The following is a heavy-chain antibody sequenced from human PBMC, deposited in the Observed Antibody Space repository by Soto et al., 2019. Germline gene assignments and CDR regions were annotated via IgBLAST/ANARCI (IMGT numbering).Heavy chain of an antibody. CDR3: ARDKYTNYVNYFDH. CDR1: GFTFTNYA. J-gene: IGHJ4*02. Sequence: GGSLRLSCAASGFTFTNYALHWVRQAPGKGLEWVSSTSGGGTGTYSADAVKGRFTISSDKSNNSLYLQMTGLRAEDTALYYCARDKYTNYVNYFDHWGQGTLVTVSS. CDR2: TSGGGTGT. V-gene: IGHV3-23*01. D-gene: IGHD3-16*01.